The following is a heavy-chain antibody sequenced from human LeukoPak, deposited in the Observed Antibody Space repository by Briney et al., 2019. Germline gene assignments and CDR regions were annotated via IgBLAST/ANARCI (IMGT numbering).Heavy chain of an antibody. CDR2: IYHSGST. CDR1: GGSISSSNW. D-gene: IGHD3-22*01. Sequence: PSETLSLTCAVSGGSISSSNWWSWVRPPPGKGLEWIGEIYHSGSTNYNPSVKRRFTISVDKSKNQFSLKLDSVTAADTAVYFCARDYDSRASSWGQGTLVTVSS. J-gene: IGHJ5*02. V-gene: IGHV4-4*02. CDR3: ARDYDSRASS.